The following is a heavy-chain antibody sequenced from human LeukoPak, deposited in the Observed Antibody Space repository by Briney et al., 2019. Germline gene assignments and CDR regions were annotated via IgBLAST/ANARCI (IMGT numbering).Heavy chain of an antibody. CDR1: GFAFSSYS. CDR3: ARVESHHEFYGSGAGDFDY. D-gene: IGHD3-10*01. CDR2: ISSSSSYI. Sequence: PGGSLRLSCAASGFAFSSYSMNWVRQAPGKGLEWVSSISSSSSYIYYADSVKGRFTISRDNAKNSLYLQMNSLRAEDTAVYYCARVESHHEFYGSGAGDFDYWGQGTLVTVSS. V-gene: IGHV3-21*01. J-gene: IGHJ4*02.